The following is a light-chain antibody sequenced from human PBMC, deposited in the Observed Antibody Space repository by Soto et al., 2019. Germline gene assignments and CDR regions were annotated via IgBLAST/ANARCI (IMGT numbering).Light chain of an antibody. Sequence: EIVLTQSPGTLSLSPGERATLSCRASQSVSSSYLAWYQQKPGQAPRLLIYGASSRATGIPDRFSGSGSGADFTLTISSLEPEDFAAYYCQQRSNWPLTFGLGTRLEIK. CDR3: QQRSNWPLT. CDR2: GAS. V-gene: IGKV3D-20*02. J-gene: IGKJ5*01. CDR1: QSVSSSY.